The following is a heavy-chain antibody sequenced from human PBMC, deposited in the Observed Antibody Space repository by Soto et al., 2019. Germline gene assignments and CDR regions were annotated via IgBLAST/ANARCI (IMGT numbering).Heavy chain of an antibody. V-gene: IGHV3-23*01. Sequence: EVQLLESGGGLVQPGGSLRLSCAASGFIFRSYGMSWVRKAPGKGLEWVSAISGSGDSPYYADSVKGRFTVSRDNSKNTLYLLMTRLGAEDTGVCYCGKATWGYWYFDLWGRGTLVTVSS. CDR3: GKATWGYWYFDL. CDR2: ISGSGDSP. CDR1: GFIFRSYG. J-gene: IGHJ2*01. D-gene: IGHD7-27*01.